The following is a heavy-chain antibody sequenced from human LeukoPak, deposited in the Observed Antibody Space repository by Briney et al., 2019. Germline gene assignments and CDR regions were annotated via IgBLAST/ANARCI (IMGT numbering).Heavy chain of an antibody. V-gene: IGHV3-9*01. CDR2: ISWKSGSI. D-gene: IGHD5-12*01. CDR1: GFTFDDYA. Sequence: GRSLRLSCAASGFTFDDYAMHWVRQAPGKGLEWVSGISWKSGSIGYADSVKGRLTISRDNAKNSLYLQMNSLRAEDTALYYCAKSFGGGYDESYYFDYWGQGTLVTVSS. J-gene: IGHJ4*02. CDR3: AKSFGGGYDESYYFDY.